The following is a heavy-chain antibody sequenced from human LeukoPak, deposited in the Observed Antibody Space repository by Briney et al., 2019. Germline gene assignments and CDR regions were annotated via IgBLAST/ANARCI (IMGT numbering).Heavy chain of an antibody. CDR3: ARGIDRSSGRWFDP. CDR1: GASISNYY. J-gene: IGHJ5*02. CDR2: VSTNGNT. Sequence: PSETLSLTCTVSGASISNYYWSWIRQPAGKGLEWIGRVSTNGNTNYNPSLTSRVSMSVDTSKNQFSLILSSVTAADTAVYYCARGIDRSSGRWFDPWGQGTLVTVSS. V-gene: IGHV4-4*07. D-gene: IGHD6-19*01.